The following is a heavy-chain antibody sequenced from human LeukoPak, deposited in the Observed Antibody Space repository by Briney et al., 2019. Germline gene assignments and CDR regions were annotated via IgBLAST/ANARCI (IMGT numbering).Heavy chain of an antibody. CDR2: IKSKTDDGTT. Sequence: RSLRLSCPASGLTFSNAWMTWVRQAPGKGLEWVGRIKSKTDDGTTDYHAPVKGRFTISRDDSKNTLYLQMNSLKTEDTAVYYCTTDPTLHCSGGSCYGYYYYYMDVWGKGTTVTVSS. V-gene: IGHV3-15*01. CDR3: TTDPTLHCSGGSCYGYYYYYMDV. J-gene: IGHJ6*03. D-gene: IGHD2-15*01. CDR1: GLTFSNAW.